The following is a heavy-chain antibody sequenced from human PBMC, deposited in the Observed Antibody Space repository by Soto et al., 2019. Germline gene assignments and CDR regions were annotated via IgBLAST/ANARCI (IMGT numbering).Heavy chain of an antibody. J-gene: IGHJ4*02. Sequence: EVQLLESGGGLVQPGGSLRLSCAASGFTFSSYAMSWVRQAPGKGLEWVSAISGRGGSTYYADSVKGRFTISRDNSKNTLYLQMNSLRAEDTAVYYCATRDIVATIEDYWGQGTLVTVSS. D-gene: IGHD5-12*01. CDR2: ISGRGGST. CDR3: ATRDIVATIEDY. CDR1: GFTFSSYA. V-gene: IGHV3-23*01.